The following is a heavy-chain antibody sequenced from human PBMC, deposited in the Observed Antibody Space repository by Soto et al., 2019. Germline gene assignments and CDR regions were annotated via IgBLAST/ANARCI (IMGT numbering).Heavy chain of an antibody. D-gene: IGHD6-19*01. CDR3: ARDSVAGTFDY. V-gene: IGHV4-59*01. CDR1: GGSISSYY. Sequence: SETLSLTCTVSGGSISSYYWSWIRQPPGKGLEWIGYIYYSGSTNYNPSLKSRVTISVDTSKNQFSLKLSSVTAADTAVYYCARDSVAGTFDYWGQGTLVTVST. J-gene: IGHJ4*02. CDR2: IYYSGST.